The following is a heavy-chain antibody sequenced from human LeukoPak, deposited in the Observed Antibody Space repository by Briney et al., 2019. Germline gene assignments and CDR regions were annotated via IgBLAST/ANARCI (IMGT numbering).Heavy chain of an antibody. J-gene: IGHJ4*02. CDR3: ARADNLIVGANFDY. CDR2: ISSSSYI. D-gene: IGHD1-26*01. Sequence: GGSLRLSCAASGFTFSSYSMNWVRQAPGKGLEWVSSISSSSYIYYADSVKGRFTISRDNAKNSLYLQMNSLRAEDTAVYYCARADNLIVGANFDYWGQGTLVTVSS. CDR1: GFTFSSYS. V-gene: IGHV3-21*01.